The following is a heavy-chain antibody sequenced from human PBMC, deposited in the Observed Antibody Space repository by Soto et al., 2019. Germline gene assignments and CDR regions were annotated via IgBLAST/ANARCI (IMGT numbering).Heavy chain of an antibody. CDR1: GYTFTSYG. V-gene: IGHV1-18*01. D-gene: IGHD3-3*01. J-gene: IGHJ6*02. CDR3: ARGTYDFWSGDSYYYGMDV. Sequence: ASVKVSCKASGYTFTSYGISWVRQAPGQGLEWMGWISAYNGNTNYAQKLQGRVTMTTDTSTSTAYMELRSLRSDDTAVYYCARGTYDFWSGDSYYYGMDVWGQGTTVTVSS. CDR2: ISAYNGNT.